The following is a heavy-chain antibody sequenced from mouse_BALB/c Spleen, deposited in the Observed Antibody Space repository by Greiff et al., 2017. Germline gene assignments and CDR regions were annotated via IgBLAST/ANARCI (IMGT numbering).Heavy chain of an antibody. CDR1: GFTFSSYG. Sequence: VQLKESGGGLVQPGGSLKLSCAASGFTFSSYGMSWVRQTPDKRLELVATINSNGGSTYYPDSVKGRFTISRDNAKNTLYLQMSSLKSEDTAMYYCARVGTGYAMDYWGQGTSVTVSS. CDR2: INSNGGST. V-gene: IGHV5-6-3*01. J-gene: IGHJ4*01. CDR3: ARVGTGYAMDY. D-gene: IGHD4-1*01.